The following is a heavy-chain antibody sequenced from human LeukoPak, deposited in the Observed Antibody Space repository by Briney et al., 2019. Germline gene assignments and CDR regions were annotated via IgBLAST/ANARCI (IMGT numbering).Heavy chain of an antibody. J-gene: IGHJ4*02. CDR1: RFTFSTYW. V-gene: IGHV3-7*01. CDR2: IKPDGSEK. CDR3: ASDPVIY. D-gene: IGHD2-21*01. Sequence: GGSLRLSCAASRFTFSTYWMSWVRQAPGKGLEWVANIKPDGSEKYYVDSVKGRFTISRDNAKNSLYLQMNSLRAEDTAVYYCASDPVIYWGQGTLVTVSS.